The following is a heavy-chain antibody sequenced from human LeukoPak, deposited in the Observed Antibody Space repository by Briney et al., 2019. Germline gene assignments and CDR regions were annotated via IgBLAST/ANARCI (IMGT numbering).Heavy chain of an antibody. V-gene: IGHV1-46*03. CDR2: INSGGGST. D-gene: IGHD3-22*01. CDR1: GYTFTNYY. J-gene: IGHJ4*02. Sequence: ASVKVSCRASGYTFTNYYVHWVRQAPGQGLEWMGIINSGGGSTSNAQKFQGRVTMTRDTFTSTVYMELSSLRSEDTAVYYCARGTYYHDSSDLDHWGQGTLVTVSS. CDR3: ARGTYYHDSSDLDH.